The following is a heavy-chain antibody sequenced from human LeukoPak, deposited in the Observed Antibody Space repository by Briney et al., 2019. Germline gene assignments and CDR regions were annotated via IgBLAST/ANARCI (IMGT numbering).Heavy chain of an antibody. V-gene: IGHV1-69*04. CDR3: ARGSDYAIGGNWFDP. J-gene: IGHJ5*02. Sequence: ASVKVSCKASGGTFSSYAISWVRQAPGQGLEWMGRIIPILGIANYAQKFQGRVTITADKSTSTAYMELSSLRSEDTAVYYCARGSDYAIGGNWFDPWGQGTLVTVSS. D-gene: IGHD4-17*01. CDR1: GGTFSSYA. CDR2: IIPILGIA.